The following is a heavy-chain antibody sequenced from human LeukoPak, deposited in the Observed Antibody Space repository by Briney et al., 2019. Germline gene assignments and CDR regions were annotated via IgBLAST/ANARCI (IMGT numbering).Heavy chain of an antibody. CDR2: IFYSGHT. D-gene: IGHD3-10*01. V-gene: IGHV4-59*08. CDR3: AAFGERGWFDP. J-gene: IGHJ5*02. Sequence: SETLSLTCTVSGAFIRSYYWNWIRPPPGKGLEWIGYIFYSGHTNYTPSLKSGVTISVDTYTNEFSLKLTSVTATDTAVYYCAAFGERGWFDPWGQGTLVSVSS. CDR1: GAFIRSYY.